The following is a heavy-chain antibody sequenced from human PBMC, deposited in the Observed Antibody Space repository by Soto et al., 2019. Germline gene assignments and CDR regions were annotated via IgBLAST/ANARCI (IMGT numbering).Heavy chain of an antibody. Sequence: SVKVSCKASGGTFSSYAISWVRQAPGQGLEWMGGIIPIFGTANYAQKFQGRVTITADESTSTAYMELSSLRSEDTAVYYCARAQRIAARLDYWGQGTLVTVSS. V-gene: IGHV1-69*13. CDR3: ARAQRIAARLDY. D-gene: IGHD6-6*01. CDR2: IIPIFGTA. J-gene: IGHJ4*02. CDR1: GGTFSSYA.